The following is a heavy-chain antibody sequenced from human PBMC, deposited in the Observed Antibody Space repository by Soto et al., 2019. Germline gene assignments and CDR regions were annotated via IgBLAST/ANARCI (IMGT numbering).Heavy chain of an antibody. J-gene: IGHJ4*02. CDR3: ARGSPQYRSSSFDY. CDR1: GYTFNHLG. CDR2: IDTYNGDT. Sequence: QVQLVQSGTEVKEPGASVTVACKASGYTFNHLGINWGRQAPGQGLEWLGWIDTYNGDTNYAPKLLGRVTVTADTSTSTAYMELRSLRSDDTAVFYCARGSPQYRSSSFDYWGQGTLVTV. V-gene: IGHV1-18*04. D-gene: IGHD6-6*01.